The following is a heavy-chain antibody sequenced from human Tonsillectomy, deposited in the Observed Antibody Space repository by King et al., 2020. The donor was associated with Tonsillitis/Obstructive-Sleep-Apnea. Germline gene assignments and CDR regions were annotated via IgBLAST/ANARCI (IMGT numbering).Heavy chain of an antibody. CDR1: GFTFSGYA. J-gene: IGHJ6*02. Sequence: VQLVESGGGLVQPGGSLRLSCSASGFTFSGYAMHWVRQAPGKGLRYVSAISINGGSTDYADSVKGRFTISRDNSKNTLYLQMSSLRPEDTAVYYGGKGSKGNPYGMDGWGQGTTVTVSS. D-gene: IGHD1-14*01. CDR2: ISINGGST. V-gene: IGHV3-64D*06. CDR3: GKGSKGNPYGMDG.